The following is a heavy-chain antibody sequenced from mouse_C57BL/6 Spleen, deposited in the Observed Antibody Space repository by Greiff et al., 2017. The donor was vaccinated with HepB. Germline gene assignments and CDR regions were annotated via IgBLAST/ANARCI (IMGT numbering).Heavy chain of an antibody. CDR3: ARGESYYGNFFDY. CDR1: GYAFSSYW. Sequence: VKVVESGAELVKPGASVKISCKASGYAFSSYWMNWVKQRPGKGLEWIGQIYPGDGDTNYNGKFKGKATLTADKSSSTAYMQLSSLTSEDSAVYFCARGESYYGNFFDYWGQGTTLTVSS. D-gene: IGHD2-1*01. CDR2: IYPGDGDT. J-gene: IGHJ2*01. V-gene: IGHV1-80*01.